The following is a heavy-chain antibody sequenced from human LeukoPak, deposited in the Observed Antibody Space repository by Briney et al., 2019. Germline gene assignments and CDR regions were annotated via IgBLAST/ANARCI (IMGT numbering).Heavy chain of an antibody. J-gene: IGHJ3*01. CDR1: GGSFNGYY. Sequence: SETLSLTCAVYGGSFNGYYWSWIRQPPGKGLEWIGEINHSGSTNYNPSLKSRVTISVDTSKNQFSLKLSSVTAADTAVYYCARAGLMTYAVWGQGTMVTVSS. V-gene: IGHV4-34*01. CDR3: ARAGLMTYAV. CDR2: INHSGST. D-gene: IGHD2-21*02.